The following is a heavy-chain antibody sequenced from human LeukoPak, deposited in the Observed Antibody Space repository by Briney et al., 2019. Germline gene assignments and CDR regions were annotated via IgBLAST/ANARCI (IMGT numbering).Heavy chain of an antibody. CDR1: GFTFSSYW. Sequence: PGGSLRLSCAASGFTFSSYWMSWVRQAPGKGLEWVSGLSNSGDSRYYADSVQGRFTISRDNSKNTLYLQMNSLRAEDTAVYYCAKGTMIVVLGGYWGQGTLVTVSS. J-gene: IGHJ4*02. CDR2: LSNSGDSR. V-gene: IGHV3-23*01. D-gene: IGHD3-22*01. CDR3: AKGTMIVVLGGY.